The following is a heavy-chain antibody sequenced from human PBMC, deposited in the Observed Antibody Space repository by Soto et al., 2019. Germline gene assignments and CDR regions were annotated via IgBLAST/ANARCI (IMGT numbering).Heavy chain of an antibody. V-gene: IGHV2-5*01. CDR1: GFSLSTSGVG. Sequence: SGPTLVNPTQTLTLTCTFSGFSLSTSGVGVGWIRQPPGKALEWLALIYWNDDKRYSPSLKGRLTITKDTSKNQVVLTMTNMDPVDTATYYCAHMGTDRYFDWSIGYFDYWGQGTLVTVSS. D-gene: IGHD3-9*01. CDR3: AHMGTDRYFDWSIGYFDY. J-gene: IGHJ4*02. CDR2: IYWNDDK.